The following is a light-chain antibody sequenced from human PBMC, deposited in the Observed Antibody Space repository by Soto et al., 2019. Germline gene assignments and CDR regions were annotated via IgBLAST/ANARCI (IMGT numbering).Light chain of an antibody. CDR1: SSNIGAGYD. Sequence: QSVLTQPPSVSGAPGQRVTISCTESSSNIGAGYDVHWYQQLPGTAPKLLIYGNTNRSSGVPDRFSGSKSGTSASLAITGLQAEDEADYYCQSYDSSLSAWVFGGGTKLTVL. CDR2: GNT. CDR3: QSYDSSLSAWV. J-gene: IGLJ3*02. V-gene: IGLV1-40*01.